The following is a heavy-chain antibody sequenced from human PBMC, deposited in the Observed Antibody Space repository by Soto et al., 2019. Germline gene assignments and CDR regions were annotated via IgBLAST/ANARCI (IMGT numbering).Heavy chain of an antibody. J-gene: IGHJ3*02. Sequence: SETLSLTCTVSGGSISSYYWSWIRQPPGKGLEWIGYIYYSGSTNYNPSLKSRVTISVDTSKNQFSLKLSSVTAAYTAVYYCARVGSGRRDAFDIWGQGTMVTVSS. CDR2: IYYSGST. D-gene: IGHD1-1*01. V-gene: IGHV4-59*01. CDR3: ARVGSGRRDAFDI. CDR1: GGSISSYY.